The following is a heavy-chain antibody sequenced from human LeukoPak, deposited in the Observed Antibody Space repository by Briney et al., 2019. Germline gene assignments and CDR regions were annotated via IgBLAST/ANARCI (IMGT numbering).Heavy chain of an antibody. CDR1: GGSISSSSYY. CDR3: ARIPLEADIVATSGWYFDL. CDR2: IYYSGST. V-gene: IGHV4-39*01. Sequence: SETLSLTCTVSGGSISSSSYYWGWIRQPPGKGLEWIGSIYYSGSTYYNPSLKSRVTISVDTSKNQFSLKLSSVTAADTAVYYCARIPLEADIVATSGWYFDLWGRGTLVTVSS. D-gene: IGHD5-12*01. J-gene: IGHJ2*01.